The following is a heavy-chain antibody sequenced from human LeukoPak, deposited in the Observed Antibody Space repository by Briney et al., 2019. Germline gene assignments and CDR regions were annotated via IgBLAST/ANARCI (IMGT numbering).Heavy chain of an antibody. Sequence: GGSLRLSCAASGFTFSSYAMSWVRQAPGKGLEWISAISGSGGSTYYADSVKGRFTISGDNSKNTLYLQLNSLRSEDTAVYYCAKVKGSEGYCSITSCLADYWGQGTLVTVSS. CDR2: ISGSGGST. D-gene: IGHD2-2*01. V-gene: IGHV3-23*01. J-gene: IGHJ4*02. CDR3: AKVKGSEGYCSITSCLADY. CDR1: GFTFSSYA.